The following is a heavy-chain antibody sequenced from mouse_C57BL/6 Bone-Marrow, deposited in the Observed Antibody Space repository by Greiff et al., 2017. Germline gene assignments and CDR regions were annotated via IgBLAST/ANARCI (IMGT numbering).Heavy chain of an antibody. Sequence: EVKVVESGGGLVKPGGSLKLSCAASGFTFSDYGMHWVRQAPEKGLEWVAYISSGSSTIYYADTVKGRFTISRDNAKNTLFLQMTSLRSEDTAMYYCATPSTVVTPGFAYWGQGTLVTVSA. CDR3: ATPSTVVTPGFAY. CDR1: GFTFSDYG. D-gene: IGHD1-1*01. CDR2: ISSGSSTI. V-gene: IGHV5-17*01. J-gene: IGHJ3*01.